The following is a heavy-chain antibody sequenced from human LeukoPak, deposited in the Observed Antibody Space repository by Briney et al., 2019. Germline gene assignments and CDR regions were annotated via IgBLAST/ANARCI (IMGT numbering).Heavy chain of an antibody. Sequence: SETLSLTCTVSGGSISNSSHSWVWIRQPPGKGLEWTGSIYYTGRTYYNPSLKSRVTISVDTSKNQFSLKLSSVTAADTAVYYCAQSLGSSNWIGNWFDPWGQGTLVTVSS. CDR1: GGSISNSSHS. J-gene: IGHJ5*02. CDR2: IYYTGRT. CDR3: AQSLGSSNWIGNWFDP. V-gene: IGHV4-39*01. D-gene: IGHD6-13*01.